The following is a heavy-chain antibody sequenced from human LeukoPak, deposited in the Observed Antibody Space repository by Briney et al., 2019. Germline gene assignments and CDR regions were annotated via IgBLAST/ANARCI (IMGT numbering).Heavy chain of an antibody. CDR2: ITSSSTYI. D-gene: IGHD2-15*01. CDR3: ARGADGVSSNSRGWFDP. J-gene: IGHJ5*02. CDR1: GFTFSTYN. V-gene: IGHV3-21*01. Sequence: GGSLRLSCAASGFTFSTYNMNWVRQAPGKGLEWVSSITSSSTYIYYADSVKGRFTISRDNAKNSLYLQMNSLRDEDTAVYSCARGADGVSSNSRGWFDPWGQGTLVTVSS.